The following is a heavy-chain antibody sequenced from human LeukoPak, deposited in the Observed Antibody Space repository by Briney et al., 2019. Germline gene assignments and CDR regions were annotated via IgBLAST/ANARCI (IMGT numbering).Heavy chain of an antibody. Sequence: PGGSLRLSCAASGFTFSSYAMHWVRQAPGKGLEWVAVISYDGSNKYYADSVKGRFTISRDNSKNTLYLQMNSLRAEDTAVYYCAARFRDGLDIWGQGTMVTVSS. J-gene: IGHJ3*02. CDR2: ISYDGSNK. V-gene: IGHV3-30*07. CDR1: GFTFSSYA. CDR3: AARFRDGLDI.